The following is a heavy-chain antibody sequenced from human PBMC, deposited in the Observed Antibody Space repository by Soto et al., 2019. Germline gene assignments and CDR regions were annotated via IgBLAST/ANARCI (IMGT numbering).Heavy chain of an antibody. V-gene: IGHV3-23*01. Sequence: EVQLLESGGGLVRPGGSLRLSCAASGFTFSSYAMNWVRQASGKGLEWVSAISGTGYNTYYADSLKGRFTISTDNSKNTLSLQMNSLRAEDTAVYYCARDRQFSHPRGGMDVWGQGTTVTVSS. CDR3: ARDRQFSHPRGGMDV. J-gene: IGHJ6*02. CDR1: GFTFSSYA. CDR2: ISGTGYNT. D-gene: IGHD3-10*01.